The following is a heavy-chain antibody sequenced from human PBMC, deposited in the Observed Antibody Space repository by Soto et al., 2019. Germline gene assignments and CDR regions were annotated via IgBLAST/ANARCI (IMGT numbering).Heavy chain of an antibody. CDR1: GGSISSGDYY. CDR2: IYYSGST. V-gene: IGHV4-30-4*01. Sequence: SETLSLTCTVSGGSISSGDYYWSWIRQPPGKGLEWIGYIYYSGSTYYNPSLKSRVTISVDTSKNQFSLKLSSVTAADTAVYYCARSLDYYDSSGYFIFDYRAQRTLDTGSS. CDR3: ARSLDYYDSSGYFIFDY. D-gene: IGHD3-22*01. J-gene: IGHJ4*02.